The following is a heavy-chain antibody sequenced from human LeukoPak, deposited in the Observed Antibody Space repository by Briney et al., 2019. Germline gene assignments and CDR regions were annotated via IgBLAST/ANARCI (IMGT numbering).Heavy chain of an antibody. J-gene: IGHJ4*02. CDR2: IYHIEAP. D-gene: IGHD7-27*01. Sequence: TSETLSLTCSVSGGSITDNYWSWIRQPPGKGLEWIAYIYHIEAPNYNPSLNGRVTMSLDMSKNQFSLRLSSVTAADTAVYYCARDRPTGGIDYWGQGTLVTVSS. V-gene: IGHV4-59*12. CDR3: ARDRPTGGIDY. CDR1: GGSITDNY.